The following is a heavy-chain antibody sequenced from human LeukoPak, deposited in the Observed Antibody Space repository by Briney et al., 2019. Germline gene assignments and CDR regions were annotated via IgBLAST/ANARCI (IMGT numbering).Heavy chain of an antibody. J-gene: IGHJ4*02. Sequence: PSETLSLTCTVSGGSISSSSYYWGWIRQPPGKGLEWIGSIYYSGSTYYNPSLKSRVTISVDTSKNQFSLKLSSVTAADTAVYYCARESYYDILTGYSGRFDYWGQGTLVTVSS. V-gene: IGHV4-39*07. CDR2: IYYSGST. D-gene: IGHD3-9*01. CDR3: ARESYYDILTGYSGRFDY. CDR1: GGSISSSSYY.